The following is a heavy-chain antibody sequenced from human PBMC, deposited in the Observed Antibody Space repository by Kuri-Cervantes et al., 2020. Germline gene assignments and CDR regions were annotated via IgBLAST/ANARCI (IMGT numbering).Heavy chain of an antibody. D-gene: IGHD3-22*01. J-gene: IGHJ4*02. V-gene: IGHV4-34*01. CDR1: GGSFSGYY. CDR3: ARETVDPDYYDSSGQID. Sequence: SETLSLTCAVYGGSFSGYYWSWIRQPPGKGLEWIGEIYHSGSTNYDPSLKSRVTISVDKSKNQFSLKLSSVTAADTAVYYCARETVDPDYYDSSGQIDWGQGTRVTCAS. CDR2: IYHSGST.